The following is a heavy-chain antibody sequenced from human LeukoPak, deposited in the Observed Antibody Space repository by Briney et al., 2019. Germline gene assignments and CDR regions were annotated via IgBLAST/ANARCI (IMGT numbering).Heavy chain of an antibody. V-gene: IGHV4-59*01. Sequence: PSETLSLTCTVSGGSISSYYWSWIRQPPGKGLEWIGYIYYSGSTNYNPSLKSRVTISVDTSKNQFSLKLSSVTAADTAVYYCAKYRTTSVPPRIFDYWGQGTLVTVSS. CDR2: IYYSGST. J-gene: IGHJ4*02. CDR3: AKYRTTSVPPRIFDY. D-gene: IGHD1-14*01. CDR1: GGSISSYY.